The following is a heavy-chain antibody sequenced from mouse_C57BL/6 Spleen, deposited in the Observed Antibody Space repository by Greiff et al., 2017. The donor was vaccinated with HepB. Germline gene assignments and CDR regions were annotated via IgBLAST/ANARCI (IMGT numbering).Heavy chain of an antibody. CDR3: ARAGAYYYGSSLYAMDY. Sequence: DVMLVESGGGLVKPGGSLKLSCAASGFTFSSYAMSWVRQTPEKRLEWVATISDGGSYTYYPDNVKGRFTISRDNAKNNLYLQMSHLKSEDTAMYYCARAGAYYYGSSLYAMDYWGQGTSVTVSS. J-gene: IGHJ4*01. D-gene: IGHD1-1*01. V-gene: IGHV5-4*03. CDR2: ISDGGSYT. CDR1: GFTFSSYA.